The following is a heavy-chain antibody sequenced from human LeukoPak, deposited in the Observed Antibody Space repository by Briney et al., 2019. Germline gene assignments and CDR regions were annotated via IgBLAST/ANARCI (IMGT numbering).Heavy chain of an antibody. CDR3: AREPLSNYYDSSGYLEYFQH. D-gene: IGHD3-22*01. J-gene: IGHJ1*01. Sequence: SETLSLTCTVSGGSISSGGYYWSWIRQHPGKGLEWIGYIYYSGSTYYNPSLKSRVTISVDTSKNQFSLKLSSVTAADTAVYYCAREPLSNYYDSSGYLEYFQHWGQGTLVTVSS. CDR1: GGSISSGGYY. V-gene: IGHV4-31*02. CDR2: IYYSGST.